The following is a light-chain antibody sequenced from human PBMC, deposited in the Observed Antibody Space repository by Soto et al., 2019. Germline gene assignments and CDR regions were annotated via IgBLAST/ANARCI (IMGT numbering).Light chain of an antibody. CDR3: QQRSNPIT. J-gene: IGKJ5*01. CDR1: QSVSSY. V-gene: IGKV3-11*01. CDR2: DAS. Sequence: IVLTQSPATLSLSPWERATLSFRASQSVSSYLAWYQQKPGQAPRLLIYDASNRATGIPARFSGSGSGTDFTLTISSLEPEDFAVYYCQQRSNPITFGQGTRLEIK.